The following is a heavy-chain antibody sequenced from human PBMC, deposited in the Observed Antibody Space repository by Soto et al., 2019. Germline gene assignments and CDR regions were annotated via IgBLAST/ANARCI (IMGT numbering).Heavy chain of an antibody. J-gene: IGHJ5*02. D-gene: IGHD3-9*01. CDR3: ARGHYDILTGYYGWFDP. Sequence: ASVKVSCKASGYTFTSNGRSWVRQATRQGLEWMGWISAYNGNTNYAQKLQGRVTMTTDTSTSTAYMELRSLRSDDTAVYYCARGHYDILTGYYGWFDPWGQGTLVTVSS. CDR1: GYTFTSNG. V-gene: IGHV1-18*01. CDR2: ISAYNGNT.